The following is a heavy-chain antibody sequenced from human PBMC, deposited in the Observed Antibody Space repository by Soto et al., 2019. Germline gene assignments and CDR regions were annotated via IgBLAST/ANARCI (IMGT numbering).Heavy chain of an antibody. V-gene: IGHV3-7*03. CDR2: INQDGSEK. D-gene: IGHD2-15*01. Sequence: EVQLVESGGGLVQPGGSLRLSCVASGFTFSSYWMTWVRQVPGKGLEWLAKINQDGSEKNYVASVRGRFTISRDNAKNSVFLQMDSLRAEDTAVYFCSRISRGAPGGSQRGRGTLVTVSA. J-gene: IGHJ4*02. CDR1: GFTFSSYW. CDR3: SRISRGAPGGSQ.